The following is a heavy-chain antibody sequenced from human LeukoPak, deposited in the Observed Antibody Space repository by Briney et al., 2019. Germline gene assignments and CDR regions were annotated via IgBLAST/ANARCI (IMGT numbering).Heavy chain of an antibody. J-gene: IGHJ4*02. CDR2: IYYSGST. CDR1: GGSISSYY. D-gene: IGHD2-15*01. V-gene: IGHV4-59*01. CDR3: ARDRSGTFDY. Sequence: SETLSLTCTVSGGSISSYYWSWIRQPPGKGLEWIGYIYYSGSTNYNPSLKSRLTISVDTSKNQFSLKLSSVTAAGTAVYYCARDRSGTFDYWGQGTLVTVSS.